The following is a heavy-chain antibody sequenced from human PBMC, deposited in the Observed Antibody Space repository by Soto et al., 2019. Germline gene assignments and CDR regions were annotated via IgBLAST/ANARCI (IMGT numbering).Heavy chain of an antibody. CDR1: GFTFSSYG. CDR2: ISYDGSNK. CDR3: AKDDGYSGYDFYFDS. D-gene: IGHD5-12*01. Sequence: GGSLRLSCAASGFTFSSYGMHWVRQAPGKGLEWVAVISYDGSNKYYADSVKGRFTISRDNSKNTLYLQMNSLRAEDTAVYYCAKDDGYSGYDFYFDSWGQGTLVTVSS. J-gene: IGHJ4*02. V-gene: IGHV3-30*18.